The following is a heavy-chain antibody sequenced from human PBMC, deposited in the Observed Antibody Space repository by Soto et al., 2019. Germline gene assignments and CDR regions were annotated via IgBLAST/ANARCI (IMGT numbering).Heavy chain of an antibody. CDR3: ARGGTSSRHFDL. J-gene: IGHJ2*01. V-gene: IGHV3-53*01. CDR2: IYTSGVT. CDR1: AFTVSSNY. Sequence: PGGSLRLSCAASAFTVSSNYMSWVRQAPGKGLEWVALIYTSGVTYYADSVKGRFTISRDNSKNTLYLQMNRLRAEDTAVYYCARGGTSSRHFDLWGRGTRVTVSS. D-gene: IGHD6-6*01.